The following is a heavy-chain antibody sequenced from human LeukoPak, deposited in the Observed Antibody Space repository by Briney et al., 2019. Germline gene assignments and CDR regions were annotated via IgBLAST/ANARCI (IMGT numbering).Heavy chain of an antibody. CDR1: GGIISGHY. J-gene: IGHJ4*02. D-gene: IGHD6-19*01. CDR2: IYSSGST. Sequence: SETLSLTCTVSGGIISGHYWTWIRQPAGRGLEWIGCIYSSGSTYYNPSLMSRVTISLDTSNNQFSLRVTSVTAADTAVYYCARGKEMTAVAGYYSFDYWGQGTLVSVSS. CDR3: ARGKEMTAVAGYYSFDY. V-gene: IGHV4-4*07.